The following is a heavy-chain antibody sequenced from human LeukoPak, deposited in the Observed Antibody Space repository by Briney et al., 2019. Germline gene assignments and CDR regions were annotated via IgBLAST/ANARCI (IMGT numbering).Heavy chain of an antibody. D-gene: IGHD3-22*01. Sequence: PGGSLRLSFAASGFTFSSYSLNWVRPAPREGLEWGSSISSSSSYIYYADSVKGRFTISRDNAKNSLYLQMNSLRAEDTAVYYCARDPFTSGDYYDSSGYSGYWGQGTLVTVSS. CDR1: GFTFSSYS. CDR3: ARDPFTSGDYYDSSGYSGY. V-gene: IGHV3-21*01. CDR2: ISSSSSYI. J-gene: IGHJ4*02.